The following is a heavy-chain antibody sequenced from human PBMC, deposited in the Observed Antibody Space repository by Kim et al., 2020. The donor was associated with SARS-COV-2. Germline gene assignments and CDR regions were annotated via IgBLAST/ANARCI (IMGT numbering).Heavy chain of an antibody. V-gene: IGHV3-7*01. CDR1: GFTFSSYW. J-gene: IGHJ4*02. CDR3: ARAKDILTGLLDY. D-gene: IGHD3-9*01. Sequence: GGSLRLSCAASGFTFSSYWMSWVRQAPGKGLEWVANIKQDGSEKYYVDSVKGRFTISRDNAKNSLYLQMNSRRAENTAVYYCARAKDILTGLLDYWGQGTLVTASP. CDR2: IKQDGSEK.